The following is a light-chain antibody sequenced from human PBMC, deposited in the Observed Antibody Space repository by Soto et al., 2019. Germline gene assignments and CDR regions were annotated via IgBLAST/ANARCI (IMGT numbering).Light chain of an antibody. CDR2: DTS. J-gene: IGLJ2*01. Sequence: QAVVTQEPSLTVSPGGPVTLTCGSSPGAVTSGHYPYWFQQKPGQAPRTLIYDTSNKHSWTPARFSGSLLGGKAALTLSGAQPEDEAEYYCLLSYSGARVVFGGGTKLTVL. V-gene: IGLV7-46*01. CDR3: LLSYSGARVV. CDR1: PGAVTSGHY.